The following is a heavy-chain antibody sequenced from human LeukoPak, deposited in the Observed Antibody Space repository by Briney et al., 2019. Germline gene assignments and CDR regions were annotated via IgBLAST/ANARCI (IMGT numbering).Heavy chain of an antibody. CDR1: GDSVSSNSAA. D-gene: IGHD4-23*01. CDR2: TYYRSKWYN. J-gene: IGHJ1*01. CDR3: ASTYGGHFQH. Sequence: SQTLSLTCAISGDSVSSNSAAWNRIRQSPSRGLEWLGRTYYRSKWYNDYAVSVKSRITINPDISRNQFSLQLNSVTPGDTAAYYCASTYGGHFQHWGQGTLVTVSS. V-gene: IGHV6-1*01.